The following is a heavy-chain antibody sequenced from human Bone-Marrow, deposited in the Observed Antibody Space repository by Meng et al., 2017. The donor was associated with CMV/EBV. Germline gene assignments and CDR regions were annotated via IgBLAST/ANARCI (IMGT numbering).Heavy chain of an antibody. CDR2: IYYSGST. V-gene: IGHV4-39*01. CDR3: ARHPYYYYGMDV. CDR1: TFSSYA. Sequence: TFSSYAMSWVRQPPGKGLEWIGSIYYSGSTYYNPSLKSRVTISVDTSKNQFSLKLSSVTAADTAVYYCARHPYYYYGMDVWGQGTTVTVSS. J-gene: IGHJ6*02.